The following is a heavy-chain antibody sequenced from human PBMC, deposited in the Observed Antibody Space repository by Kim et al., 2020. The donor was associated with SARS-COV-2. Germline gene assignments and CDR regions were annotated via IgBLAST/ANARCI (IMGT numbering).Heavy chain of an antibody. J-gene: IGHJ4*01. V-gene: IGHV3-23*01. CDR3: SRGGVVRRLIDY. Sequence: GGSLRLSCTASGFIFANYAMTWVRQAPGEGLEWVSFISGEGTATSHAYSVTVRCTISIYNSRTTLYPQMNSLSRNNAAISVCSRGGVVRRLIDY. D-gene: IGHD3-3*01. CDR2: ISGEGTAT. CDR1: GFIFANYA.